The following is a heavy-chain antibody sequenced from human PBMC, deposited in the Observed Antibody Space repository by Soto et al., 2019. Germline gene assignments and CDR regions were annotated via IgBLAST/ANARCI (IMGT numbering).Heavy chain of an antibody. CDR3: AKDQPGYSGSYRPWKDAFDI. J-gene: IGHJ3*02. V-gene: IGHV3-23*01. CDR2: ISGSGGST. Sequence: HPGGSLRLSCAASGFTFSSYAMSWVRQAPGKGLEWVSAISGSGGSTYYADSVKGRFTISRDNSKNTLYLQMNSLRAEDTAVYYCAKDQPGYSGSYRPWKDAFDIWGQGTMVTVSS. D-gene: IGHD1-26*01. CDR1: GFTFSSYA.